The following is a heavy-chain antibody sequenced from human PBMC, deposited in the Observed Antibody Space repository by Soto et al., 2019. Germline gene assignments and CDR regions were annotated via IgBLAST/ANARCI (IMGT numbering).Heavy chain of an antibody. CDR3: AKDPPSHDYAISYYYYGMDV. V-gene: IGHV3-23*01. CDR2: ISGSGGST. J-gene: IGHJ6*02. CDR1: GFTFSSYA. Sequence: GGSLRLSCAASGFTFSSYAMSWVRQAPGKGLEWVSAISGSGGSTYYADSVKGRFTISRDNSKNTLYLQMNSLRAEDTAVYYCAKDPPSHDYAISYYYYGMDVLGQGTTVTVSS. D-gene: IGHD4-17*01.